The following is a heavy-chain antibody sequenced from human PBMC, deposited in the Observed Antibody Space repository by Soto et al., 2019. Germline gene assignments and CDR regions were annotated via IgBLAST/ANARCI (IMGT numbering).Heavy chain of an antibody. V-gene: IGHV4-34*01. CDR1: GGSFSGYY. Sequence: SETLSLTCAVYGGSFSGYYWSWIRQPPGKGLEWIGEINHSGSTNYSPSFQGQVTISADKSISTAYLQWSSLKASDSAMYYCARGPPADRWGQGILVTVSS. CDR2: INHSGST. J-gene: IGHJ5*02. D-gene: IGHD2-2*01. CDR3: ARGPPADR.